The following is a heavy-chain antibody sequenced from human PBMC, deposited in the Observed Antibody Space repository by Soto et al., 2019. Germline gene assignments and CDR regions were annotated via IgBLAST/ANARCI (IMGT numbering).Heavy chain of an antibody. J-gene: IGHJ6*02. CDR2: MNPNSGNT. CDR1: GYTFTSYD. CDR3: ARWPDGYYYYGMDV. V-gene: IGHV1-8*01. D-gene: IGHD2-2*03. Sequence: QVQLVQSGAEVKKPGASVKVSCKASGYTFTSYDINWVRQATGQGLEWMGWMNPNSGNTGYAQKYQGRATMTRNTSISTAYMELSSLRSEDTAVYYCARWPDGYYYYGMDVSGQGITVTGAS.